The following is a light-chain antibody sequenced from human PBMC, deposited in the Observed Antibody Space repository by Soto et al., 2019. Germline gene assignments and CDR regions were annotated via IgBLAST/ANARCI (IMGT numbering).Light chain of an antibody. CDR3: QQYGNSRWT. J-gene: IGKJ1*01. CDR2: GTS. CDR1: QSVSSSY. V-gene: IGKV3-20*01. Sequence: EIVLTQSPDTLSLSPGERATLSCRASQSVSSSYLAWYQQTHGQAPRLLIYGTSNRATGIPDRFGGSGAGTDFTLTFSRLEPEDFAVYYCQQYGNSRWTFGQGTKVDIK.